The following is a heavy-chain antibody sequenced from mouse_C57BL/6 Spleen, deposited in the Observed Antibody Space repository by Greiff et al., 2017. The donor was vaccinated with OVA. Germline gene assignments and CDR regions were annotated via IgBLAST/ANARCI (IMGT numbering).Heavy chain of an antibody. Sequence: EVKLQESGPGLVKPSQSLSLTCSVTGYSITSGYYWNWIRQFPGNKLEWMGYISYDGSNNYNPSLKNRISITRDTSKNQFFLKLNSVTTEDTATYYCARDQEGFDYWGQGTTLTVSS. J-gene: IGHJ2*01. CDR3: ARDQEGFDY. CDR1: GYSITSGYY. CDR2: ISYDGSN. V-gene: IGHV3-6*01.